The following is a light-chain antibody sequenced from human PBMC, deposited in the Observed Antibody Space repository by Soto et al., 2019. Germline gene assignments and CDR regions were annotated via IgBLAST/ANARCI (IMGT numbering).Light chain of an antibody. V-gene: IGKV3-15*01. J-gene: IGKJ1*01. CDR2: AAS. CDR1: ESVSDR. CDR3: QQYADWPKT. Sequence: IVLTQSPVILSLSPGERATLSCRASESVSDRVVWYQQKSGQAPSLLIYAASTRAAGVPARFSGSGSGTEFTLTISSLQSEDFAVYFCQQYADWPKTFGQGTKVDIK.